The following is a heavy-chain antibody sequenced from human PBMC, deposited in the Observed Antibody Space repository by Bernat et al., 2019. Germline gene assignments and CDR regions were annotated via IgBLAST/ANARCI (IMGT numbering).Heavy chain of an antibody. V-gene: IGHV3-30*18. CDR3: AKERDSSNWYGGGFDY. CDR1: GFTFSSYG. Sequence: QVQLVESGGGVVQPGRSLRLSCAASGFTFSSYGMHWVRQAPGKGLEWVAVISNDGRNKYYADSVKDRLNISRDNSQNTLYLQMNSLRVEDTAVYYCAKERDSSNWYGGGFDYWGQGALVTVSS. J-gene: IGHJ4*02. D-gene: IGHD6-13*01. CDR2: ISNDGRNK.